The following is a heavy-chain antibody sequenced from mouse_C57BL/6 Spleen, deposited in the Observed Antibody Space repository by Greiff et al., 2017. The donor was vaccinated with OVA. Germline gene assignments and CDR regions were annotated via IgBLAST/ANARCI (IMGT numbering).Heavy chain of an antibody. D-gene: IGHD1-1*01. CDR1: GFNIKDDY. CDR3: YYYYGSSLRYFDV. V-gene: IGHV14-4*01. Sequence: EVQLQQSGAELVRPGASVKLSCTASGFNIKDDYMHWVKQRPEQGLEWIGWIDPENGDTEYASKFQGKATITADTSSNTAYLQLSSLTSEDTAVYYCYYYYGSSLRYFDVWGTGTTVTVSS. CDR2: IDPENGDT. J-gene: IGHJ1*03.